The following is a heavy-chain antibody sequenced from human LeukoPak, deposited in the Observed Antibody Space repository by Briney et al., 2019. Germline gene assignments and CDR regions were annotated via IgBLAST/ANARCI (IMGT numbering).Heavy chain of an antibody. CDR1: GGSISSSTYY. CDR2: ISYSGST. J-gene: IGHJ3*02. V-gene: IGHV4-39*07. CDR3: ARGGDAFDI. Sequence: SETLSLACTVSGGSISSSTYYCAWIRQTPGKGLEWIGSISYSGSTYYNPSLKGRVTMSVDTSKKQFSLRLSSVTAADTAVYYCARGGDAFDIWGQGTMVTVSS.